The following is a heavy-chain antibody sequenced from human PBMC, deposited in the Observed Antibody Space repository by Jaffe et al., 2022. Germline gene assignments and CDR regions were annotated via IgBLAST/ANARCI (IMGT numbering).Heavy chain of an antibody. Sequence: EVQLVESGGGLVQPGGSLRLSCAASGFTFSSYEMNWVRQAPGKGLEWVSYISSSGSTIYYADSVKGRFTISRDNAKNSLYLQMNSLRAEDTAVYYCAREPDTAMVDYWGQGTLVTVSS. CDR3: AREPDTAMVDY. CDR1: GFTFSSYE. V-gene: IGHV3-48*03. D-gene: IGHD5-18*01. CDR2: ISSSGSTI. J-gene: IGHJ4*02.